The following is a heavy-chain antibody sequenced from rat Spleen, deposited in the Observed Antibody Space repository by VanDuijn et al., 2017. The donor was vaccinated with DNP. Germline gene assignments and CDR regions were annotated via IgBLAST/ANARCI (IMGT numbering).Heavy chain of an antibody. J-gene: IGHJ4*01. CDR2: LSYNGGTP. D-gene: IGHD1-11*01. V-gene: IGHV5-31*01. CDR1: GFTFNNYW. CDR3: ARLNYGGYVMDA. Sequence: EVQLVESGGGLVQPGRSLKLSCVTSGFTFNNYWMTWIRQAPAKGLEWVATLSYNGGTPYYRDSVKGRFTISRDNAKSTLYLQMDSLRSEDTATYYCARLNYGGYVMDAWGQGASVTVSS.